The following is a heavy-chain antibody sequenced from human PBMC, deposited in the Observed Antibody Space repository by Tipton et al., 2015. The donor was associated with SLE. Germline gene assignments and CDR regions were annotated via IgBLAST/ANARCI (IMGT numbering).Heavy chain of an antibody. CDR1: GFTFSSYW. CDR2: IWYDGSNK. CDR3: ARGVLRFSYYFDY. D-gene: IGHD3-3*01. V-gene: IGHV3-33*08. Sequence: RSLRLSCAASGFTFSSYWMSWVRQAPGKGLEWVAVIWYDGSNKYYADSVKGRFTISRDNAKNSLYLQMNSLRDEDTAVYYCARGVLRFSYYFDYWDQGTLVTVSS. J-gene: IGHJ4*02.